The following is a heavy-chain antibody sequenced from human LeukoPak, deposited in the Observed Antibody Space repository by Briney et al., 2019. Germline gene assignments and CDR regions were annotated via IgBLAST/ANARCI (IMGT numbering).Heavy chain of an antibody. D-gene: IGHD2-2*01. CDR2: IRYDGSNK. CDR3: ARATDIVVVPAARGDAFDI. CDR1: GFTFSSYG. J-gene: IGHJ3*02. V-gene: IGHV3-33*08. Sequence: GGSLRLSCAASGFTFSSYGMNWVRQAPGKGLEWVSVIRYDGSNKYYADSVKGRFTISRDNAKNTLYLQMNSLRAEDTAVYYCARATDIVVVPAARGDAFDIWGQGTMVTVSS.